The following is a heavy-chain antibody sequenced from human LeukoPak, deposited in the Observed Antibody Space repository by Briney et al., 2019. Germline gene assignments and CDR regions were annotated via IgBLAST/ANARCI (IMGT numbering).Heavy chain of an antibody. Sequence: PSETLSLTCTVSGGSVSSGSYYWSWIRQPPGKGLEWIGYIYYSGSTNYNPSLKSRVTISVDTSKNQFSLKLSSVTAADTAVYYCARVTVGASWFDYWGQGTLVTVSS. CDR2: IYYSGST. D-gene: IGHD1-26*01. V-gene: IGHV4-61*01. J-gene: IGHJ4*02. CDR3: ARVTVGASWFDY. CDR1: GGSVSSGSYY.